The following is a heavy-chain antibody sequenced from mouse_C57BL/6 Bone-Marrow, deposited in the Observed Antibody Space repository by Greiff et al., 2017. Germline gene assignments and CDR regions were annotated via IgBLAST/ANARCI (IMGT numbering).Heavy chain of an antibody. CDR3: ARWNTTVVSFDY. CDR1: GYAFSSYW. Sequence: VMLVESGAELVKPGASVKISCKASGYAFSSYWMNWVKQRPGKGLEWIGQIYPGDGDTNYNGKFKGKATLTADKSSSTAYMQLSSLTSEDSAVYFCARWNTTVVSFDYWGQGTTLTVSS. J-gene: IGHJ2*01. V-gene: IGHV1-80*01. D-gene: IGHD1-1*01. CDR2: IYPGDGDT.